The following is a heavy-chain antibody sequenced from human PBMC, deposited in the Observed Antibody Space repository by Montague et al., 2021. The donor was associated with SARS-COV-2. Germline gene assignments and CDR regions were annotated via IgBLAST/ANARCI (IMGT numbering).Heavy chain of an antibody. V-gene: IGHV4-4*08. CDR2: IFPSGST. D-gene: IGHD3-22*01. Sequence: SETLSLTCTVSGGSITNYYWNWIRQPPGKGLEWIGYIFPSGSTKYNPSLKSRVTMSVDTSKNQFSLYLGSVTAADTAVYYCARGRQHFNMIVVVMTGGEYYFDYWGQGTLVTVSS. CDR1: GGSITNYY. J-gene: IGHJ4*02. CDR3: ARGRQHFNMIVVVMTGGEYYFDY.